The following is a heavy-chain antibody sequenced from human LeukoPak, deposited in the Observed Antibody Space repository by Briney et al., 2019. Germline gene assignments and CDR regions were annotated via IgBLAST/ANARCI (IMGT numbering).Heavy chain of an antibody. D-gene: IGHD3-10*01. CDR3: AREGPGSNWFDP. Sequence: SETLSLTCTVSGGSISSGSYYWSWIRQPPGKGLEWIGYIYYSGSTNYNPSLKSRVTIPVDTSKNQFSLKLSSVTAADTAVYYCAREGPGSNWFDPWGQGTLVTVSS. J-gene: IGHJ5*02. CDR2: IYYSGST. V-gene: IGHV4-61*01. CDR1: GGSISSGSYY.